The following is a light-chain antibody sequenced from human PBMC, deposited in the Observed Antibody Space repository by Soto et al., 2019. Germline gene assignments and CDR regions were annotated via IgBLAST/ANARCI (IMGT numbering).Light chain of an antibody. V-gene: IGLV1-40*01. CDR1: SSNIGAGYD. Sequence: QSVLTQPPSVSGAPGQRVTISCTGSSSNIGAGYDVHWYQQLPGTAPKLLIYGNSNRPSGVPDRFSGSKSDTSASLAITGLQAEDEADYYCQSYDSSLSGSKAVFGGGTQLTVL. CDR3: QSYDSSLSGSKAV. CDR2: GNS. J-gene: IGLJ7*01.